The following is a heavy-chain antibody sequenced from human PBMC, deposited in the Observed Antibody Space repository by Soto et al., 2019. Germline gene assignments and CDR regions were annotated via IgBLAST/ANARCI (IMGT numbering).Heavy chain of an antibody. J-gene: IGHJ6*02. D-gene: IGHD2-2*01. CDR2: TMPVFGTV. CDR3: ARVSVPGIYGEDV. Sequence: ASVKVSCKASRGTFGNYAISWVRQAPGQGLEWMGGTMPVFGTVNYAQKFQGRVTTTADKFTNTAYMELSSLRSEDTAIYYCARVSVPGIYGEDVWGQGTTVTVSS. CDR1: RGTFGNYA. V-gene: IGHV1-69*06.